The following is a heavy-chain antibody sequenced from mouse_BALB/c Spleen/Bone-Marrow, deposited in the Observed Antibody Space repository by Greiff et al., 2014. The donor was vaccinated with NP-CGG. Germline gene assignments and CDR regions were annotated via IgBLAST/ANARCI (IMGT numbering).Heavy chain of an antibody. J-gene: IGHJ4*01. Sequence: EVQLQQSGPELVKPGASVKMSCKASGYTFTNYVMHWVKQKPGQGLEWIGYINPHNDGTKYNEKFKGKATLTSDKSSGTAYMELSSLSSEDSAVYYCARRPSFYGSSYGAMDYWGQGTSVTVSS. CDR3: ARRPSFYGSSYGAMDY. CDR1: GYTFTNYV. V-gene: IGHV1-14*01. CDR2: INPHNDGT. D-gene: IGHD1-1*01.